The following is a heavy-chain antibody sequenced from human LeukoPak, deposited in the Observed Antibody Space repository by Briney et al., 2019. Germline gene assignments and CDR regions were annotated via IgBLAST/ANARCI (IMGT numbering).Heavy chain of an antibody. CDR3: ARLILGWLDHFDS. CDR1: GGSISSYY. CDR2: IYYSGST. Sequence: SETLSLTCTVSGGSISSYYWSWIRQPPGKGLEWIGYIYYSGSTNYNPSLKSRVTLSVDTSKNQFSLKLSSVTAADTAVYYCARLILGWLDHFDSWGQGALVTVSS. J-gene: IGHJ4*02. V-gene: IGHV4-59*01. D-gene: IGHD3/OR15-3a*01.